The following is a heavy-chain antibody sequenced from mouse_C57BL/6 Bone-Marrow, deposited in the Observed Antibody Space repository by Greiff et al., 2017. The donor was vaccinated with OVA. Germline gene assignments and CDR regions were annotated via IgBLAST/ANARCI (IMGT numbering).Heavy chain of an antibody. V-gene: IGHV1-42*01. CDR3: AREGNLLLPRGNFDY. CDR2: INPSTGGT. CDR1: GYSFTGYY. Sequence: EVKLMESGPELVKPGASVKISCKASGYSFTGYYMNWVKQSPEKSLEWIGEINPSTGGTTYNQKFKAKATLTVDKSSSTAYMQLKSLTSEDSAVYYCAREGNLLLPRGNFDYWGQGTTLTVSS. D-gene: IGHD1-1*01. J-gene: IGHJ2*01.